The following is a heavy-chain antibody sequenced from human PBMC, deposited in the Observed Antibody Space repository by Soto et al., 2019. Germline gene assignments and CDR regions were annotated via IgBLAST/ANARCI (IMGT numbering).Heavy chain of an antibody. V-gene: IGHV4-31*03. D-gene: IGHD1-7*01. CDR3: ARVKGGTTRRAFDS. Sequence: LSLTCTVSGDSISSGGYYWSWIRQHPGKGLEWIGYIYDNGGAYYSPSLKGRVVISLDRSENQFSLRLSSVTAADTAVYYCARVKGGTTRRAFDSWGQGTLVTAPQ. J-gene: IGHJ4*02. CDR2: IYDNGGA. CDR1: GDSISSGGYY.